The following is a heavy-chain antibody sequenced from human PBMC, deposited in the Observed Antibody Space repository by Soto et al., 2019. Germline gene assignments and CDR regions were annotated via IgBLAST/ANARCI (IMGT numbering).Heavy chain of an antibody. Sequence: DVQLVESGGGLVQPGGSLRLSCAASGFTVSSVHLVWVRQAPGKGLEWVSVTYSGGTTYYADSVKGRLTISTDNSKNTMYLHMSSWRADDTAVYYCATDGEYCSGGSCYSGVPWFDPWGQGTLVTVSS. CDR3: ATDGEYCSGGSCYSGVPWFDP. J-gene: IGHJ5*02. CDR1: GFTVSSVH. V-gene: IGHV3-66*01. D-gene: IGHD2-15*01. CDR2: TYSGGTT.